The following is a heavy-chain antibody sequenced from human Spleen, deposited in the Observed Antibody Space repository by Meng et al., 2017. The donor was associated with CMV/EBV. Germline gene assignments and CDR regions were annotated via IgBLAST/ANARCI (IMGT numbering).Heavy chain of an antibody. D-gene: IGHD5-18*01. V-gene: IGHV1-69*05. J-gene: IGHJ6*02. CDR1: GYTFTSYG. Sequence: PVKVSCKASGYTFTSYGISWVRQAPGQGLEWMGGIIPIFGTANYAQKFQGRVTITTDESTSTAYMELSSLRSEDTAVYYCAKGQVDTAMVSFFYYYYGMDVWGQGTTVTVSS. CDR3: AKGQVDTAMVSFFYYYYGMDV. CDR2: IIPIFGTA.